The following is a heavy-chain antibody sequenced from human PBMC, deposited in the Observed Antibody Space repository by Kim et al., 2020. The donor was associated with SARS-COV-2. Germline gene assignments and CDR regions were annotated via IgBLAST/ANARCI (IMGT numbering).Heavy chain of an antibody. Sequence: SETLSLTCTVSGGSISSYYWSWIRQPPGKGLEWIGYIYYNGSTNYNPSLKSRVTISVDTSKNQFSLKLSSVTAADTAVYYCARRAYYYDSSGYLYIEAFDIWGQGTMVTVSS. CDR2: IYYNGST. CDR3: ARRAYYYDSSGYLYIEAFDI. D-gene: IGHD3-22*01. CDR1: GGSISSYY. J-gene: IGHJ3*02. V-gene: IGHV4-59*01.